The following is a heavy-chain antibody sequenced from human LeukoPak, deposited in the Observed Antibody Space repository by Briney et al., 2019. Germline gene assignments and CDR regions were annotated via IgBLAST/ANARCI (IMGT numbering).Heavy chain of an antibody. CDR2: ISGSGGST. CDR1: GFTFSSYA. D-gene: IGHD3-22*01. J-gene: IGHJ3*02. Sequence: GGSLRLSCAASGFTFSSYAMSWVRQAPGKGLEWVSAISGSGGSTYYADSVKGRFTISRDNSKNTLYLQMNSLRAEDTAVYYCAKVLSYYYDSSGYYPTFDAFDIWGQGTMVTVSS. V-gene: IGHV3-23*01. CDR3: AKVLSYYYDSSGYYPTFDAFDI.